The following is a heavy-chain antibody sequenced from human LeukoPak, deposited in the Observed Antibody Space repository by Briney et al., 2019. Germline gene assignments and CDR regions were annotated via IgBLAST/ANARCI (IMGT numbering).Heavy chain of an antibody. J-gene: IGHJ4*02. V-gene: IGHV3-64D*09. CDR1: GFTFSSYT. Sequence: GGSLRLSRSVSGFTFSSYTMHWVRQAPGKGLEYVSSININGGRTYYADSVKGRFTISRDNSKNTLYLQMSSLRAEDTAVYYCVKDKWIDHWGQGTLVTVSS. CDR2: ININGGRT. CDR3: VKDKWIDH. D-gene: IGHD2-8*01.